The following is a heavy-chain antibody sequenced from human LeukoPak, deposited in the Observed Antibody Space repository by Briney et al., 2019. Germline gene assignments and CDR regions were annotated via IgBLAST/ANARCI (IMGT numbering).Heavy chain of an antibody. D-gene: IGHD3-9*01. CDR2: ISTSSSYI. CDR3: AREYYDILTGYYTPDC. J-gene: IGHJ4*02. Sequence: GGSLRLSCAASGFTFSSYSMNWVRQAPGRGLEWVSSISTSSSYIYYANSVKGRFTISRDNAKNSLYLQMNSLRAEDTAVYYCAREYYDILTGYYTPDCWGQGTLVTVSS. V-gene: IGHV3-21*04. CDR1: GFTFSSYS.